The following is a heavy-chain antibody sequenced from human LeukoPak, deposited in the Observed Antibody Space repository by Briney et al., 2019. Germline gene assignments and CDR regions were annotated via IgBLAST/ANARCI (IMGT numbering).Heavy chain of an antibody. CDR3: ARGRAPPYLDY. CDR2: INHSGST. V-gene: IGHV4-34*01. J-gene: IGHJ4*02. Sequence: EWICQINHSGSTNYNPSLKSRVTISVDTSKNHFSLKLSSVTAADTAVYYCARGRAPPYLDYWGQGTLVTVSS.